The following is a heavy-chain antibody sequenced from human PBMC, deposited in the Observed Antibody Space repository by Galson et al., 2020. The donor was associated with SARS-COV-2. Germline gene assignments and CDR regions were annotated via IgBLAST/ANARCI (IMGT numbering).Heavy chain of an antibody. J-gene: IGHJ6*02. Sequence: TGGSLKLSCAASGFTFSSYGMHWVRQAPGKGLEWVAVISYDGSNKYYADSVKGRFTISRDNSKNTLYLQMNSLRAEDTAVYYCAKEYSSGWYPVALGDYYGMDVWGQGTTVTVSS. CDR1: GFTFSSYG. CDR3: AKEYSSGWYPVALGDYYGMDV. V-gene: IGHV3-30*18. CDR2: ISYDGSNK. D-gene: IGHD6-19*01.